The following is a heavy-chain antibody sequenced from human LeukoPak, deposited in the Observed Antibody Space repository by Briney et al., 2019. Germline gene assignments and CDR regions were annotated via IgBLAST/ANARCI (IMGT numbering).Heavy chain of an antibody. D-gene: IGHD5-12*01. J-gene: IGHJ4*02. CDR3: STKVIRGNSGDDYDD. CDR1: GVTFRSYG. Sequence: GGSLRLSCAASGVTFRSYGMHWVRQAPGKGLEWVALISSDGNDKLYGDSVKGRFTISRDDSKSTLYLQMNSLRVEDTAVYYCSTKVIRGNSGDDYDDWGQGTLVTVSS. CDR2: ISSDGNDK. V-gene: IGHV3-30*03.